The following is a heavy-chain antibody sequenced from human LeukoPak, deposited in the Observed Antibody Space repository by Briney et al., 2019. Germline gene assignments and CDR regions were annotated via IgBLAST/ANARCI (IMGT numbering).Heavy chain of an antibody. J-gene: IGHJ4*02. CDR1: GFTFSSYS. CDR3: ARVEFYYDSSGYHRPFDY. CDR2: ISSSTSYI. D-gene: IGHD3-22*01. Sequence: GGSLRLSCAASGFTFSSYSMNWDRQAPGKGLEWVSSISSSTSYIYYADSVKGRFTISRDNAKNSLYLQMNSLRAEDTAVYYCARVEFYYDSSGYHRPFDYWGQGTLATVSS. V-gene: IGHV3-21*01.